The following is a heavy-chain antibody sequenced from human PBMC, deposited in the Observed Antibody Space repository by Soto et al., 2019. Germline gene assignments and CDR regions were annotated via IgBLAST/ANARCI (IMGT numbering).Heavy chain of an antibody. CDR2: IFSNDEK. CDR1: GFSLSNARMG. CDR3: ARLSRDSSGWYWGAFDI. Sequence: QVTLKESGPVLVKPTEPLTLTCTVSGFSLSNARMGVSWIRQPPGKALEWVEHIFSNDEKSYSTSLKSRLTIPKDTSKSQVVLTMTNMDTVDTATYYCARLSRDSSGWYWGAFDIWGQGTMVTVSS. V-gene: IGHV2-26*01. D-gene: IGHD6-19*01. J-gene: IGHJ3*02.